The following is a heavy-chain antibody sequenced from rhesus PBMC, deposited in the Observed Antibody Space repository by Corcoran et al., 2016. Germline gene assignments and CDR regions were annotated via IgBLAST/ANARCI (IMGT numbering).Heavy chain of an antibody. D-gene: IGHD5-42*01. CDR3: AKAGVQWVQWFDY. Sequence: EVQLVETGGGLVRPGGSLRLSGKASGFIFSNYPSTWVRQAPGKGLGGVSGISFSGVYTNYADSVKGRFTVSKDNSKNTLSLEMNSLRAEDTAVYYCAKAGVQWVQWFDYWGQGVLVTVSS. CDR2: ISFSGVYT. CDR1: GFIFSNYP. V-gene: IGHV3S5*01. J-gene: IGHJ4*01.